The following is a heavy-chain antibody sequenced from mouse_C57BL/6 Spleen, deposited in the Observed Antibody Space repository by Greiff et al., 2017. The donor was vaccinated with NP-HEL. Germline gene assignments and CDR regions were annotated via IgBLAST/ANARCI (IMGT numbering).Heavy chain of an antibody. V-gene: IGHV1-26*01. CDR1: GYTFTDYY. D-gene: IGHD2-3*01. CDR3: ARAGDIYDGYYVKEFDY. CDR2: INPNNGGT. Sequence: EVQLQQSGPELVKPGASVKISCKASGYTFTDYYMNWVKQSHGKSLEWIGDINPNNGGTSYNQKFKGKATLTVDKSSSTAYMELRSLTSEDSAVYYCARAGDIYDGYYVKEFDYWGQGTTLTVSS. J-gene: IGHJ2*01.